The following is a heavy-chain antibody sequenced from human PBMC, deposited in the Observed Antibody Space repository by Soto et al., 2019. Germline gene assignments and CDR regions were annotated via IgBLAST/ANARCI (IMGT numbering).Heavy chain of an antibody. V-gene: IGHV3-30*18. Sequence: VQLVESGGGVVQPGRSLRLSCAASGFTFSDYAMHWVRQAPGKGLEWVAVVSHDGRNTHYADSVKGRFTISRDSSKNTVALELTSLRAEDPAVYYCAKGGRQWRVTSDFSYWGQGALVTVSS. J-gene: IGHJ4*02. CDR2: VSHDGRNT. D-gene: IGHD6-19*01. CDR3: AKGGRQWRVTSDFSY. CDR1: GFTFSDYA.